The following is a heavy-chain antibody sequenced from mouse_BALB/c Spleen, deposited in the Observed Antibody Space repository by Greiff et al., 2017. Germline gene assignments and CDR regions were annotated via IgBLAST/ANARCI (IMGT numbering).Heavy chain of an antibody. CDR1: GFTFSSYG. CDR2: ISSGGSYT. V-gene: IGHV5-6*02. D-gene: IGHD1-3*01. J-gene: IGHJ4*01. Sequence: EVKVVESGGDLVKPGGSLKLSCAASGFTFSSYGMSWVRQTPDKRLEWVATISSGGSYTYYPDSVKGRFTISRDNAKNTLYLQMSSLKSEDTAMYYCARRGGKVYAMDYWGQGTSVTVSS. CDR3: ARRGGKVYAMDY.